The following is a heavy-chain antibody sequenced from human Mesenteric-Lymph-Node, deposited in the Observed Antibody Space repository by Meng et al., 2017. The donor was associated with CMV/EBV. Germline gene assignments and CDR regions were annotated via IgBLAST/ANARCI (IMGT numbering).Heavy chain of an antibody. CDR2: IYLSGNT. V-gene: IGHV4-4*02. Sequence: VSGASISNNNWWSWVRQSPGKPLEWIGQIYLSGNTNYNPSLESRVTISLDKPKNQFSLKLSSVTAADTAVYYCAKTYDILTRYRYFVSWGQGTLVTVPQ. CDR1: GASISNNNW. CDR3: AKTYDILTRYRYFVS. J-gene: IGHJ4*02. D-gene: IGHD3-9*01.